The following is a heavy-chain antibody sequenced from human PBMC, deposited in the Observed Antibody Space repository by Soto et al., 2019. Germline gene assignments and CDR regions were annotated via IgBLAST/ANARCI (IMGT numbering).Heavy chain of an antibody. D-gene: IGHD6-13*01. CDR1: GFTFSSYS. V-gene: IGHV3-21*01. Sequence: LRLSCAASGFTFSSYSMNWVRQAPGKGLEWVSSISSSSSYIYYADSVKGRFTISRDNAKNSLYLQMNSLRAEDTAVYYCARDRDEYSSSWYRRGPNWFDPWGQGTLVTVSS. CDR3: ARDRDEYSSSWYRRGPNWFDP. J-gene: IGHJ5*02. CDR2: ISSSSSYI.